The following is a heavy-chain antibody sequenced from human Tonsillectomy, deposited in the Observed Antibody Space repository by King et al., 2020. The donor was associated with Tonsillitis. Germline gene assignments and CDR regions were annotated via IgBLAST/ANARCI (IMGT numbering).Heavy chain of an antibody. CDR2: ITSNGGDA. J-gene: IGHJ4*01. Sequence: VQLVESGGGLVQPGGSRSLSCAASGFPFSLYAMSWVRQAPGKGMEWVSSITSNGGDADHAASLKGRFTISRDNSKDTLFLQINSLRADDTATYFSAKNWNVPDYWGPGTLVTVSS. CDR1: GFPFSLYA. CDR3: AKNWNVPDY. V-gene: IGHV3-23*04. D-gene: IGHD1-1*01.